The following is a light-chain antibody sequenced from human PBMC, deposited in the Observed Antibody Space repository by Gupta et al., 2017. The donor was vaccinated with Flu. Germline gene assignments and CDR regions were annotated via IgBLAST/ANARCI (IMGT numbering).Light chain of an antibody. Sequence: DVVMTQSPLSLSVTLGQPASISCRSSQGLVYSDGNTYLHWFQQRPGQTPRRLIHLVSYRASVVPDRFSGSGSGTDFTLKISRVEAEDVGIYFCMQGAHWPWTFGQGTKVEVK. J-gene: IGKJ1*01. CDR1: QGLVYSDGNTY. V-gene: IGKV2-30*01. CDR2: LVS. CDR3: MQGAHWPWT.